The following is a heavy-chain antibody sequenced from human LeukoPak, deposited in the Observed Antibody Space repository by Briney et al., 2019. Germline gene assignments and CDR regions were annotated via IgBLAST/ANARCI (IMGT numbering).Heavy chain of an antibody. CDR2: ISASDGTT. D-gene: IGHD5-12*01. CDR1: GYSFSIYG. Sequence: ASVQVSCKASGYSFSIYGITWARQAPGQGLEYLGWISASDGTTNYAQKVQDRVTMTTDTSTSTAYLELRSLRSEDTAVYYCARCGAAVATHFSHWGQGTLVTVSS. V-gene: IGHV1-18*01. CDR3: ARCGAAVATHFSH. J-gene: IGHJ4*02.